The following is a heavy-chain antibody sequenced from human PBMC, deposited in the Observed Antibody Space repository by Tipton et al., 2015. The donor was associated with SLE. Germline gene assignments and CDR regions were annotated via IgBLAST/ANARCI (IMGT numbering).Heavy chain of an antibody. Sequence: SLRLSCAASGFTFSSYAMSWVRQAPGKGLEWVSAISGSGGSTYYADSVKGRFTISRDNAKNSLYLQMNSLRAEDTAVYYCARDRALYGMDVWGQGTTVTVSS. CDR3: ARDRALYGMDV. V-gene: IGHV3-23*01. CDR1: GFTFSSYA. D-gene: IGHD3-10*01. CDR2: ISGSGGST. J-gene: IGHJ6*02.